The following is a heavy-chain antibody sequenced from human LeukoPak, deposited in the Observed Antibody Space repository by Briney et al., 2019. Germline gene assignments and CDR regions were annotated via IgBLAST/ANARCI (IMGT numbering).Heavy chain of an antibody. Sequence: GGSLRLSCAASGFTFSSYSMNRVRQAPGKGLEWVSSISSSSRYISYADSVKGRLTISRDNAKNSLYLQMNSLRAEDTAVYYCARVPGRGDGGYYYYYMDVWGKGTTVTVSS. J-gene: IGHJ6*03. CDR1: GFTFSSYS. CDR3: ARVPGRGDGGYYYYYMDV. CDR2: ISSSSRYI. V-gene: IGHV3-21*01. D-gene: IGHD1-14*01.